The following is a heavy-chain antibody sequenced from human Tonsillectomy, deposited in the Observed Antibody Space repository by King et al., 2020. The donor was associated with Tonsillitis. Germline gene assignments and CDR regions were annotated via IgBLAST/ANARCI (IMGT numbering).Heavy chain of an antibody. D-gene: IGHD3-10*01. V-gene: IGHV3-30*18. CDR2: IAYDGSNK. Sequence: VQLVESGGGVVQPRRSLRLSCAVSGVTFSSYGMHWVRQAPGKGLEWVAVIAYDGSNKYYADSVKGRFTISRDNSKNTLYLQMNSLRAEDTAVYYCTKEDRAGWFGEGGAFHMWGQGTMVTVSS. J-gene: IGHJ3*02. CDR1: GVTFSSYG. CDR3: TKEDRAGWFGEGGAFHM.